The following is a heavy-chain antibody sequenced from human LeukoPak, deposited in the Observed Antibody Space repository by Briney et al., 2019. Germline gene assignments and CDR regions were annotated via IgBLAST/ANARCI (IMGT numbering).Heavy chain of an antibody. CDR2: ISGSGGST. CDR1: GFTFSSYA. CDR3: AKDRVVVVPAASDY. V-gene: IGHV3-23*01. Sequence: PGGSLRLSCAASGFTFSSYAMSWVRQAPGKGLEWVSAISGSGGSTYYADSVKGRFTISRDNSKNTLYLQMNSPRAEDTAVYYCAKDRVVVVPAASDYWGQGTLVTVSS. J-gene: IGHJ4*02. D-gene: IGHD2-2*01.